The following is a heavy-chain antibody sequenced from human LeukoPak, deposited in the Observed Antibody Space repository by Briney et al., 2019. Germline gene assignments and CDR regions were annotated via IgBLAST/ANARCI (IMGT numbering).Heavy chain of an antibody. J-gene: IGHJ4*02. CDR2: FVPEDDET. CDR3: ATIAPGDLFDS. D-gene: IGHD7-27*01. CDR1: GSTLTEFS. Sequence: ASVKVSCKVSGSTLTEFSIHWVRQAPGKGLEWMGGFVPEDDETIYAQSFQGRVTMAEDTSTDTAYMELSSLRSEDTAMYYCATIAPGDLFDSWGQGTLVTVSS. V-gene: IGHV1-24*01.